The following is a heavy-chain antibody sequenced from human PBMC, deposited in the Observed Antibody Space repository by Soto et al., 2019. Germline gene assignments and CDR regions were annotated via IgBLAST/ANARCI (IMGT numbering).Heavy chain of an antibody. V-gene: IGHV4-39*01. D-gene: IGHD2-2*01. CDR2: IYYRGNT. J-gene: IGHJ5*02. CDR3: ARGPLYCGSSSCYFWLYP. CDR1: GGSISSISYY. Sequence: SETLSLTCTVSGGSISSISYYWGWIRQPPGKGLEWIGNIYYRGNTYYNPSLKSRVTISVDTSKNQFSLKLSSVSAADTAVYYCARGPLYCGSSSCYFWLYPWDQGTLVTVSS.